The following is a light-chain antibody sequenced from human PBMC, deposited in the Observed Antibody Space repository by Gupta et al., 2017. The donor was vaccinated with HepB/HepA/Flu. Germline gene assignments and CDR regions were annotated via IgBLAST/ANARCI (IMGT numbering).Light chain of an antibody. V-gene: IGKV1-5*03. CDR3: QQDNSYPLT. Sequence: DIHMTQSPSTLSASVGDRVTITCRASQSISSWLAWYQQKPGKAPKLLTYKASSLESGVPSRFSGSGSGTEFTLTISSLQPDDFATYYCQQDNSYPLTFGGGTKVEIK. J-gene: IGKJ4*01. CDR2: KAS. CDR1: QSISSW.